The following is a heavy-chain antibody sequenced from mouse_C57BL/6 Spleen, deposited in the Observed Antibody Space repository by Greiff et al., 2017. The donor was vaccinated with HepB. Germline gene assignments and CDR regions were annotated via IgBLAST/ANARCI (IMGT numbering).Heavy chain of an antibody. CDR2: INPNNGGT. Sequence: EVQLQQSGPELVKPGASVKISCKASGYTFTDYYMNWVKQSHGKSLEWIGDINPNNGGTSYNQKFKGKATLTVDKSSSTAYMELRSLTSEDSAVYYWARSIYYGNPWFAYWGQGTLVTVSA. J-gene: IGHJ3*01. CDR3: ARSIYYGNPWFAY. CDR1: GYTFTDYY. V-gene: IGHV1-26*01. D-gene: IGHD2-1*01.